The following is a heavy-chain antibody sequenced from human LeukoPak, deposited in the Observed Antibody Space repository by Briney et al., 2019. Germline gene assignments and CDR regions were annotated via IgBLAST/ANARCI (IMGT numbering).Heavy chain of an antibody. D-gene: IGHD2-15*01. J-gene: IGHJ4*02. CDR1: GGSFSGYY. CDR3: ARGTRKFSGGINFDY. V-gene: IGHV4-34*01. CDR2: INHSGST. Sequence: PSETLSLTCAVSGGSFSGYYWSWIRQPPGKGLEWIGEINHSGSTNYNPSLKSRVTISVDTSKNQFSLKLSSVTAADTAVYYCARGTRKFSGGINFDYWGQGTLVTVSS.